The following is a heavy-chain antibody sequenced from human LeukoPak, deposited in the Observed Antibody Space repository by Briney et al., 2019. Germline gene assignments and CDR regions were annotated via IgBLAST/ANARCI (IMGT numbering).Heavy chain of an antibody. CDR3: ARSLMVRGVIINALYY. Sequence: GGSLRLSCAASGFTVSSNYMSWVRQAPGKGLEWVSVIYSGGSTYYADSVKGRFTISRDNSKNTLYLQMNSLRAEDTAVYYCARSLMVRGVIINALYYWGQGTLVTASS. CDR2: IYSGGST. D-gene: IGHD3-10*01. CDR1: GFTVSSNY. V-gene: IGHV3-53*01. J-gene: IGHJ4*02.